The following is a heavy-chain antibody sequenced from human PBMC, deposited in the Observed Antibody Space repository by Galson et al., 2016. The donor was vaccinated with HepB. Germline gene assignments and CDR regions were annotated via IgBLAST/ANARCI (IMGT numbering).Heavy chain of an antibody. CDR3: AKGGRISWDAMDV. V-gene: IGHV3-7*01. D-gene: IGHD2/OR15-2a*01. CDR2: IKQDGIEK. CDR1: GFTLSSSW. Sequence: SLRLSCAASGFTLSSSWMSWVRQAPGGGLEWVANIKQDGIEKYYVDSVKGRFTISRDDAKNSVFLQMNSLRAEDTALYYCAKGGRISWDAMDVWGQGTTVTVSS. J-gene: IGHJ6*02.